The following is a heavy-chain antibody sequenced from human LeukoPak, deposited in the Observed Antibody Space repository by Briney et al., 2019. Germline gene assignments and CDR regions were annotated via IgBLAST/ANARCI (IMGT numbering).Heavy chain of an antibody. J-gene: IGHJ4*02. D-gene: IGHD3-10*01. CDR1: GGSISSSSYY. CDR2: IYYSGST. V-gene: IGHV4-39*07. CDR3: ARVRSRPQYYYGSGSYYKYFDY. Sequence: SETLSLTCTVSGGSISSSSYYWGWIRQPPGKGLEWIGSIYYSGSTYYNPSLKSRVTISVDTSKNQFSLKLSSVTAADTAVYYCARVRSRPQYYYGSGSYYKYFDYWGQGTLVTVSS.